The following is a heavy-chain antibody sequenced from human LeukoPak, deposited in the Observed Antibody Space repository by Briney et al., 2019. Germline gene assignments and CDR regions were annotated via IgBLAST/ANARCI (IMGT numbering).Heavy chain of an antibody. V-gene: IGHV7-4-1*02. Sequence: GASVKVSWKASGYTFTSYAMNWVRQAPGQGLEWRGWINTNTGNPTYAQGFTGRFVFSLDTSVSTAYLQISSLKAEDTAVYYCARVRSGWPHDAFDIWGQGTMVTVSS. D-gene: IGHD6-19*01. J-gene: IGHJ3*02. CDR3: ARVRSGWPHDAFDI. CDR2: INTNTGNP. CDR1: GYTFTSYA.